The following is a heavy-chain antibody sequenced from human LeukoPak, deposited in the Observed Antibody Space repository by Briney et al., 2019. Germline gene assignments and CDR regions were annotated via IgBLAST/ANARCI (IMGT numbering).Heavy chain of an antibody. V-gene: IGHV1-2*02. J-gene: IGHJ5*02. CDR2: LNPKTGGT. Sequence: ASVKVSCKAFGYTFTGNYIHWVRQAPGQGLEWMGWLNPKTGGTNYAQRFQYRVTLTRDTSISTAYMELSRLRSDDTAVYYCASGPLDPWGQGTLVTVSS. CDR3: ASGPLDP. CDR1: GYTFTGNY.